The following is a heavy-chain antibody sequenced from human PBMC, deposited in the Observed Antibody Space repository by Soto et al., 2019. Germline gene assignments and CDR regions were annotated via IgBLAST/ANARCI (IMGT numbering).Heavy chain of an antibody. D-gene: IGHD6-19*01. Sequence: GESLKISCKGSGYSFTSYWIAWVRQMPGRGLKWMGIIYPGDSDTRYSPSLQGQVTISADTSISTAYLQWTSLKASDTAMYYCARSRRGAYSSGWYSLSGYYNYGIDVWGQGTKVTVSS. V-gene: IGHV5-51*01. CDR2: IYPGDSDT. CDR3: ARSRRGAYSSGWYSLSGYYNYGIDV. J-gene: IGHJ6*02. CDR1: GYSFTSYW.